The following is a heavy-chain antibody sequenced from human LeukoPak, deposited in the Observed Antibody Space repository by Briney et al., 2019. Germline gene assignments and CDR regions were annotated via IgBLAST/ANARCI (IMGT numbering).Heavy chain of an antibody. V-gene: IGHV3-20*04. CDR1: GFTFDNYG. D-gene: IGHD2-15*01. CDR3: ARETGGGSS. Sequence: GGSLRLSCAASGFTFDNYGMSWVRQAPGKGLEWVSGINWNGGTTGYADSVKGRFTIPRDNAKNSLYLQMNNLRAEDTAFYYCARETGGGSSWGQGTLVTVSS. J-gene: IGHJ5*02. CDR2: INWNGGTT.